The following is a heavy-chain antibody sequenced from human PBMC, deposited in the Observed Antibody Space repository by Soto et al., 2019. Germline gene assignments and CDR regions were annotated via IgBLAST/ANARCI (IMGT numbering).Heavy chain of an antibody. CDR1: GGSVTSDEDY. Sequence: PSEPLSLTCTVSGGSVTSDEDYWSWIRQSPGKGLEWIGYISNSGSTGYNPSLKTRLSMSVDRSKNQFTLRLTSVTAADTAVYFCATESGSTYGYFDYWGQGTQVTVSS. V-gene: IGHV4-30-4*01. D-gene: IGHD5-18*01. J-gene: IGHJ4*02. CDR2: ISNSGST. CDR3: ATESGSTYGYFDY.